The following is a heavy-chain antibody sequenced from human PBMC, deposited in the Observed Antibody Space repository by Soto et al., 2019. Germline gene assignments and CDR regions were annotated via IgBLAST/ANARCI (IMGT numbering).Heavy chain of an antibody. D-gene: IGHD1-26*01. CDR2: INGRSNNV. Sequence: EVQVVESGGGLVKPGGSLRLSCVFSGFTFSTYTMNWVRQAPGKGLEWVSSINGRSNNVYYADSGKGRFTISRDNAKNSLYLQMNRLRAEDTAIYYCAREDGVVGSSSAFDHWGLGTLVTVSS. V-gene: IGHV3-21*01. CDR3: AREDGVVGSSSAFDH. J-gene: IGHJ4*02. CDR1: GFTFSTYT.